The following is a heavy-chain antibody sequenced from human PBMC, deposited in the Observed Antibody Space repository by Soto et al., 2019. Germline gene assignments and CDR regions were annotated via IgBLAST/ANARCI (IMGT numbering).Heavy chain of an antibody. CDR2: IDWDDDK. CDR1: GFSLSTSGMR. Sequence: SGPTLVNPTQTLTLTCTFSGFSLSTSGMRVSWIRQPPGKALEWLARIDWDDDKFYSTSLKTRLTISKDTSKNQVVLTMTNMDPVDTATYYCARSMYSSGWYVSDYRGQGTLVTVSS. CDR3: ARSMYSSGWYVSDY. D-gene: IGHD6-19*01. J-gene: IGHJ4*02. V-gene: IGHV2-70*04.